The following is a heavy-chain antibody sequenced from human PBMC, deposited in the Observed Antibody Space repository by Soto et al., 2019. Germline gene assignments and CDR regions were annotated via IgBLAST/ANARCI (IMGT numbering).Heavy chain of an antibody. CDR1: GYSFTSYW. CDR2: IDPSDSYT. J-gene: IGHJ6*02. CDR3: ARRVHSNGPGGGLDV. D-gene: IGHD3-22*01. Sequence: GETLKISCKGSGYSFTSYWISWVRQMPGKGLEWMGRIDPSDSYTNYSPTFQGHVTISADKSISTAYLQWSSLKASDTAMYYCARRVHSNGPGGGLDVWGQGTTVTVSS. V-gene: IGHV5-10-1*01.